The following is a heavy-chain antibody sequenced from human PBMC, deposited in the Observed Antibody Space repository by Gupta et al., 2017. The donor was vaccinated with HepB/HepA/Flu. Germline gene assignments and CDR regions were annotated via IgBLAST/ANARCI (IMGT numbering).Heavy chain of an antibody. CDR1: GLPFSPYA. CDR2: INATGGST. CDR3: AKDENWGTDY. Sequence: EVQLLESGGGLVQPGGSLRLPCAASGLPFSPYAKPWVRQAPGKGPGWVSGINATGGSTDDADSVKGRFTISRDTSTNMLSMEMNSMRAEDTATYYWAKDENWGTDYWCQGNLVSVSS. J-gene: IGHJ4*02. D-gene: IGHD7-27*01. V-gene: IGHV3-23*01.